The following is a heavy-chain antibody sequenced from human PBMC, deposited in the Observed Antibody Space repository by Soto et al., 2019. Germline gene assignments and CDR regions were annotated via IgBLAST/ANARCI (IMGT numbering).Heavy chain of an antibody. CDR1: GGPSRGYY. V-gene: IGHV4-4*07. D-gene: IGHD3-3*01. CDR2: IFTSVST. CDR3: ARVFSGTTRSLEF. Sequence: PSETLSLTCAVSGGPSRGYYWRWIRQPAWEGLQWIGRIFTSVSTNYNPSLKSRVTMSIDTSKNQFSLRLSSVTAAETAVYYCARVFSGTTRSLEFWGQGSLVTASS. J-gene: IGHJ4*02.